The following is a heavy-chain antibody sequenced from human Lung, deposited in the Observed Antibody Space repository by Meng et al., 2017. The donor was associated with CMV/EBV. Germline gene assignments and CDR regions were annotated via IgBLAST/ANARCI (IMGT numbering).Heavy chain of an antibody. J-gene: IGHJ4*02. CDR2: TKQDGSEE. V-gene: IGHV3-7*01. Sequence: GESLKISCAASGFTFSGYWMTWVRQAPGKGLEWVANTKQDGSEEYYVDSVKGRFTISRDKAKNTLYLQMNSLRAEDTAVYYCARATGGDYWGQGTLVTVSS. CDR1: GFTFSGYW. D-gene: IGHD4-11*01. CDR3: ARATGGDY.